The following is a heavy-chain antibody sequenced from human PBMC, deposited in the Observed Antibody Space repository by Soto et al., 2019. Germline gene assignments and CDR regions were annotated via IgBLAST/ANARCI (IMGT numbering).Heavy chain of an antibody. D-gene: IGHD5-18*01. CDR2: INPSGGST. J-gene: IGHJ4*02. V-gene: IGHV1-46*03. Sequence: QVQLVQSGAEVKKPGASVKVSCKASGYTFTSYYMHWVRQAPGQGLEWMGIINPSGGSTSYAQKFQGRVTMTRDTSTSTVYMELSSLRSEDTAVYYCARDGGGGYSYGKRYYFDYWGQGTLVTVSS. CDR3: ARDGGGGYSYGKRYYFDY. CDR1: GYTFTSYY.